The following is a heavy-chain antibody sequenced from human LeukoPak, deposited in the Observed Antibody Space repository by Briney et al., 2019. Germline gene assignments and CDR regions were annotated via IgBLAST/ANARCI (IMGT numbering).Heavy chain of an antibody. CDR2: IYTSGST. J-gene: IGHJ6*03. D-gene: IGHD6-19*01. Sequence: PSETLSLTCTVSGGSISSYYWSWIRQPAGKGLEWIGRIYTSGSTNYNPSLKSRVTMSVDTPKNQFSLKLSSVTAADTAVYYCARDNWVWVAVAGTRDYYYYYMDVWGKGTTVTISS. V-gene: IGHV4-4*07. CDR3: ARDNWVWVAVAGTRDYYYYYMDV. CDR1: GGSISSYY.